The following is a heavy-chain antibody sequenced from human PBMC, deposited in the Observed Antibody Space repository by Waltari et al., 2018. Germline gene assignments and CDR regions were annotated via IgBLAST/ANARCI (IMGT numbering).Heavy chain of an antibody. CDR1: GYSFSNYW. V-gene: IGHV5-51*01. CDR3: ARHTAMPRWGSFDM. CDR2: IYPGTSET. Sequence: EVQLVQSGAEVKKPGESLKISCKGSGYSFSNYWIAWVRQMPGKGLEWMGIIYPGTSETSYSPSFQGQVTISADKSTNTAYLQWSGLKASDTAMYYCARHTAMPRWGSFDMWGQGTMLTVSS. D-gene: IGHD5-18*01. J-gene: IGHJ3*02.